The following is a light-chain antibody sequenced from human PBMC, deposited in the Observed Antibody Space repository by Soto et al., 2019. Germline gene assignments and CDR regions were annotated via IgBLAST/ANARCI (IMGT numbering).Light chain of an antibody. CDR3: QQLNSYPIT. CDR1: QSISSY. Sequence: ITMTQSPSSLSATVRDRVTITCRASQSISSYLNWYQQKPGKAPKLLIYAASTLQSGVPSRFSGSGSGTEFTLTISRLQPEDFATYYCQQLNSYPITFAQGTRLAI. J-gene: IGKJ5*01. CDR2: AAS. V-gene: IGKV1-9*01.